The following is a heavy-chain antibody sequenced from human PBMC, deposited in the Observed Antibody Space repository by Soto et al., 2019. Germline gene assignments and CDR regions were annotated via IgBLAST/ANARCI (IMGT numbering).Heavy chain of an antibody. D-gene: IGHD1-26*01. CDR1: GYTFTSYC. V-gene: IGHV1-18*01. J-gene: IGHJ4*02. CDR2: ISAYNGNT. Sequence: GASVNVSCKSSGYTFTSYCMSWVRQAPGQGLEWMGWISAYNGNTNYAQKLQGRVTMTTDTSTSTAYMELRSLRSDDTAVYYCARDAGGRYYFDYWGQGTLVTVSS. CDR3: ARDAGGRYYFDY.